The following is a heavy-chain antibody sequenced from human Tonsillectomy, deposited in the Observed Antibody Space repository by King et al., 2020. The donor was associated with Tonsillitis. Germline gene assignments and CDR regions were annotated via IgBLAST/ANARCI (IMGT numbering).Heavy chain of an antibody. CDR3: ARGPDYYDSSGYTLDY. J-gene: IGHJ4*02. CDR1: GYSISSGYY. Sequence: QLQESGPGLVKPSETLSLTCAVSGYSISSGYYWGWIRQPPGKGLEWIGSIYHSGSTYYNPSLKSRVTISIDTYKNQFSLKLSSVTAADTAVYYCARGPDYYDSSGYTLDYWGQGTLVTVSS. CDR2: IYHSGST. D-gene: IGHD3-22*01. V-gene: IGHV4-38-2*01.